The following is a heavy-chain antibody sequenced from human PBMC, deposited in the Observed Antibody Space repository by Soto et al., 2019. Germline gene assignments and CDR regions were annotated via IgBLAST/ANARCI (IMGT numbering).Heavy chain of an antibody. D-gene: IGHD5-12*01. CDR3: ARDYSGYDVYYYYGMDV. CDR1: GGSISSGGYY. J-gene: IGHJ6*02. Sequence: SETLSLTCTVSGGSISSGGYYWSWIRQHPGKGLEWIGYIYYSGSTYYNPSLKSRVTISVDTSKNQFSLKLSSVTAADTAVYYCARDYSGYDVYYYYGMDVWGQGTTVTVS. V-gene: IGHV4-31*03. CDR2: IYYSGST.